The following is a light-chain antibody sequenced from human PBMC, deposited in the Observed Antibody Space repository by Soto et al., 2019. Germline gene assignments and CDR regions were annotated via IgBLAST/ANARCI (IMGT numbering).Light chain of an antibody. J-gene: IGKJ1*01. CDR2: VAS. Sequence: DIQMTQSPSSLSASVGDGVTITCRASQGISNYLAWYQQQPGKVPKLLIYVASTLQSGVPSRFICSGSGTDFTLNISILQPEDDATYYCQKYNSAPWTFGQGNKVEIK. CDR1: QGISNY. CDR3: QKYNSAPWT. V-gene: IGKV1-27*01.